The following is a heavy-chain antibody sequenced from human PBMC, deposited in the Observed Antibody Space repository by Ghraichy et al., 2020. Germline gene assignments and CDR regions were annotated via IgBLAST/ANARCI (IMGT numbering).Heavy chain of an antibody. D-gene: IGHD6-6*01. Sequence: GGSLRLSCAASGFTFRSYTISWVRQAPGKGLEWVSGISGGGGSTFYADSVKGRFTISRDNPKDTLYLQMNSLRAEDTAIYYCAKDAPPSIAARPKYFDYWGQGALVTVSS. CDR1: GFTFRSYT. CDR2: ISGGGGST. J-gene: IGHJ4*02. CDR3: AKDAPPSIAARPKYFDY. V-gene: IGHV3-23*01.